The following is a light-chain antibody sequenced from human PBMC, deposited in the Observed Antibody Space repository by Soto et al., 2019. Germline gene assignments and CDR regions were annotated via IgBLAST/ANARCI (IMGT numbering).Light chain of an antibody. V-gene: IGKV3-20*01. J-gene: IGKJ5*01. Sequence: EIVLTQSPGTLSLSPGERATLSCRASRSVSSSYLAWYQQKPGQAPRLLIYGASSRATGIPDRFSGSGSGTDFTLTISRLEPEDSAVFYCQQYGDSPITFGQGTRLEIK. CDR2: GAS. CDR3: QQYGDSPIT. CDR1: RSVSSSY.